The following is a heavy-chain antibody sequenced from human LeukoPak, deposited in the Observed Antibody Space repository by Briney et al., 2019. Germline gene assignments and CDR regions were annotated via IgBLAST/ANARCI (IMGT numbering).Heavy chain of an antibody. D-gene: IGHD6-13*01. J-gene: IGHJ4*02. Sequence: SETLSLTCSVSGDSISSARNYWGWIRQPPGKGLEWIGYIYYSGSTNYNPSLKSRVTISVDTSKNQFSLKLSSVTAADTAVYYCARIRTEEYTRGGIVAGSYSFDYWGQGTLVTVSS. CDR2: IYYSGST. CDR3: ARIRTEEYTRGGIVAGSYSFDY. CDR1: GDSISSARNY. V-gene: IGHV4-61*05.